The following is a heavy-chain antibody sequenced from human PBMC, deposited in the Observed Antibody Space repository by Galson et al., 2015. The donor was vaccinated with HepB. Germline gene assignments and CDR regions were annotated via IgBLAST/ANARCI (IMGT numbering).Heavy chain of an antibody. CDR1: GFTFSSYS. J-gene: IGHJ4*02. CDR2: ISSSTTYI. Sequence: SLRLSCAASGFTFSSYSMNWVRQAPGKGLEWVSSISSSTTYIYYADSLKGRFTISRDNAKNSLHLQMNSLRVEDTAVYSCARDPEFLGITTVRGALDYWGQGTLVTVSS. D-gene: IGHD3-10*01. V-gene: IGHV3-21*04. CDR3: ARDPEFLGITTVRGALDY.